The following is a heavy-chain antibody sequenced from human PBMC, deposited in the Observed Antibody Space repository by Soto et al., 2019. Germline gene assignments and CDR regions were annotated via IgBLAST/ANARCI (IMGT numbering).Heavy chain of an antibody. CDR3: AGRCDGTNCLSHFDY. J-gene: IGHJ4*02. V-gene: IGHV1-69*06. CDR1: GGTFNNYV. CDR2: IIPIFGTP. Sequence: SVKVSCKASGGTFNNYVINWVRQAPGQGLEWMAGIIPIFGTPNYAQKFQGRVTITADKSTSTAYMELNSLRSEDTAVYYCAGRCDGTNCLSHFDYWGQGTLVTVSS. D-gene: IGHD2-2*01.